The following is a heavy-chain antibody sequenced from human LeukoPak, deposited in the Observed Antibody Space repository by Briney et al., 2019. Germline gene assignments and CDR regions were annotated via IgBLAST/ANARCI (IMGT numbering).Heavy chain of an antibody. CDR2: INSDGSST. V-gene: IGHV3-74*01. Sequence: QPGGSLRLSCAASGFTFSSYWMHWVRQAPGKGLVWVSRINSDGSSTSYADSVKGRFTISRDNAKNTLYLQMNSLRAEDTAVYYCARVPHDIVVVVAATPDYWGQGTRVTVSS. J-gene: IGHJ4*02. D-gene: IGHD2-15*01. CDR3: ARVPHDIVVVVAATPDY. CDR1: GFTFSSYW.